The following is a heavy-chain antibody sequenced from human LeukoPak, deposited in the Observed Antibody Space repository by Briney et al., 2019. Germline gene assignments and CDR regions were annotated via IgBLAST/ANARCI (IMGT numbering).Heavy chain of an antibody. J-gene: IGHJ4*02. V-gene: IGHV3-30*02. CDR2: IRYDRSNR. D-gene: IGHD3-3*01. CDR1: GFTFSSYG. Sequence: GGSLRLSCAASGFTFSSYGMHWVRQAPGKGLEWVAFIRYDRSNRYYADSVKGRFTISRDNSKNTLYLQMNSLRAEDTAVYYCAKVGEYYDFWSGYSDYWGQGTLVTVSS. CDR3: AKVGEYYDFWSGYSDY.